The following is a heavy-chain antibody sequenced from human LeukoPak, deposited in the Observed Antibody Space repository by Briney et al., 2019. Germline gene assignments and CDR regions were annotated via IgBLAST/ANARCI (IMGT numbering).Heavy chain of an antibody. CDR3: AKDSTSPYYDSSGYHDY. J-gene: IGHJ4*02. Sequence: ASVKVSCKASGYTFTGYYMHWVRQAPGQGLEWMGWISPNSGGTNYAQKFQGRVTMTRDTSISTAYMELSRLRAEDTALYYCAKDSTSPYYDSSGYHDYWGQGTLVTVSS. CDR2: ISPNSGGT. V-gene: IGHV1-2*02. CDR1: GYTFTGYY. D-gene: IGHD3-22*01.